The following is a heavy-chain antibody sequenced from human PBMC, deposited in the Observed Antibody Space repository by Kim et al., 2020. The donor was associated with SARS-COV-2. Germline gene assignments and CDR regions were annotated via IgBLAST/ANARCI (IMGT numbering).Heavy chain of an antibody. CDR2: IYASGST. CDR3: ARDIKTTNWNSYYYYGMDV. V-gene: IGHV4-4*07. D-gene: IGHD1-7*01. Sequence: SETLSLTCTVSGGSISSYYWSWIRQPAGKGLEGIGRIYASGSTNYNPSLKSRVTMSVDTSKNQFSLKLSSVTAADTAVYYCARDIKTTNWNSYYYYGMDVWGQGATVTVSS. J-gene: IGHJ6*02. CDR1: GGSISSYY.